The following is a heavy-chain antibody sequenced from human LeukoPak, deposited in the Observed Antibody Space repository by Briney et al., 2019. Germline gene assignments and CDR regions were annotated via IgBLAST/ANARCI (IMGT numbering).Heavy chain of an antibody. CDR2: ISGSGGTT. V-gene: IGHV3-23*01. D-gene: IGHD4-17*01. CDR3: AKGVYRDSLGVVDY. Sequence: PGGSLRPSCAASGFTFSNYAMSWVRQAPGKGLEWVPAISGSGGTTYYADSVKGRFTISRDDSKNTLDLQINSLRAEDTAVYYCAKGVYRDSLGVVDYWGQGTLVTVSS. CDR1: GFTFSNYA. J-gene: IGHJ4*02.